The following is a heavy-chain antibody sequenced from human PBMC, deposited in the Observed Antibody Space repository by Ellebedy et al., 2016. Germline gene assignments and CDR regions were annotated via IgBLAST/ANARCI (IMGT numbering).Heavy chain of an antibody. CDR2: ISSGGTYI. V-gene: IGHV3-21*01. CDR3: AFGAKGGSFDY. CDR1: GFTFSSYN. Sequence: GESLKISCAASGFTFSSYNMNWVRQAPMKGLEWVSCISSGGTYIHYADSVKGRFTISRDNAKNSLYLHLNSLRADDTAVYYCAFGAKGGSFDYWGQGTLVTVSS. D-gene: IGHD4/OR15-4a*01. J-gene: IGHJ4*02.